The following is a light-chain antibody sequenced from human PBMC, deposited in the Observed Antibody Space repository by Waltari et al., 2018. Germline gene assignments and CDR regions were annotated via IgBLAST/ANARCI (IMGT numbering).Light chain of an antibody. CDR3: ATWDDSLSGRV. CDR1: TSNIGTNT. V-gene: IGLV1-44*01. J-gene: IGLJ6*01. CDR2: ANY. Sequence: QSVLTQPPSTSGTPGQRVTISCSGSTSNIGTNTVTGYQLLPGTAPKTVIFANYHRPSGVPDRFSASKSGTSASLVISDLQSEDEADYFCATWDDSLSGRVFGSGTKVTVL.